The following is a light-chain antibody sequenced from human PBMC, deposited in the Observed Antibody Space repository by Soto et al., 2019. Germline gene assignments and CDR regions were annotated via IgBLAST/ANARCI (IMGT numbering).Light chain of an antibody. CDR2: EGN. J-gene: IGLJ1*01. V-gene: IGLV2-14*01. CDR1: SSDVGGYDY. CDR3: SSYSTTSTLV. Sequence: QSALTQPASVSGSPGQSVTISCTGASSDVGGYDYVSWYQQHPGKAPKLILYEGNNRPSGVSNHFSGSKSGNTASLIISGLQADDEADYYCSSYSTTSTLVFGSGTKVTVL.